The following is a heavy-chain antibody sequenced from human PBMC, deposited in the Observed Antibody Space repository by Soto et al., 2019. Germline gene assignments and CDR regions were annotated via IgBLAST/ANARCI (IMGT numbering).Heavy chain of an antibody. J-gene: IGHJ3*01. CDR2: TYYRSKWFH. CDR1: GDSVSSDITS. D-gene: IGHD3-10*01. Sequence: QGQLQQSGPGLVKPSQTLSLTCAISGDSVSSDITSWNWIRQSPSRGLEWLGRTYYRSKWFHDYAAFVKSRITINPDTSKSQFSLELNSMTPEDTAVYYCARGNALDVWGQGTVVTVSS. CDR3: ARGNALDV. V-gene: IGHV6-1*01.